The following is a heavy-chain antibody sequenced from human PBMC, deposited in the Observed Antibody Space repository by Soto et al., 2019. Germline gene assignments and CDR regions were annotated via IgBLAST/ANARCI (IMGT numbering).Heavy chain of an antibody. CDR3: ARAFIAARRDGYYFDY. J-gene: IGHJ4*02. Sequence: QVQLQQWGAGLLKPSETLSLTCAVYGGSFSGYYWSWIRQPPGKGLEWIGEINHSGSTNYNPSLKSRVTISVDTSKNQFSLNLSSVTAADTAVYYCARAFIAARRDGYYFDYWGQGTLVTVSS. D-gene: IGHD6-6*01. CDR1: GGSFSGYY. V-gene: IGHV4-34*01. CDR2: INHSGST.